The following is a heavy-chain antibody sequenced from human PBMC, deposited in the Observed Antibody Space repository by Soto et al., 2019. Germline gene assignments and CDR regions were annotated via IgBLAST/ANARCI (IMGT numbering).Heavy chain of an antibody. CDR1: GFTFSSYA. V-gene: IGHV3-23*01. D-gene: IGHD2-21*02. CDR2: ISGSGGST. Sequence: GGSLRLSCAASGFTFSSYAMSWVRQAPGKGLEWVSAISGSGGSTYYADSVKGRFTISRDNSKNTLYLQMNSLRAEDTAVYYCAKGSAYCGGDCYSLGYWGQGTLVTVSS. CDR3: AKGSAYCGGDCYSLGY. J-gene: IGHJ4*02.